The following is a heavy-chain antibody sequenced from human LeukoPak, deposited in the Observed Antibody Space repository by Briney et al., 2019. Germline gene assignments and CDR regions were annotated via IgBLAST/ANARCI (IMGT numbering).Heavy chain of an antibody. V-gene: IGHV1-69*13. CDR1: GGTFSSYA. J-gene: IGHJ5*02. CDR2: IIPIFGTA. Sequence: SVKVSCKASGGTFSSYAIRWVRQAPGQGLEWMGGIIPIFGTANYAQKFQGRVTITADESTSTAYMELSSLRSGDTAVYYCARGRITMVRGGREGYNWFDPWGQGTLVTVSS. CDR3: ARGRITMVRGGREGYNWFDP. D-gene: IGHD3-10*01.